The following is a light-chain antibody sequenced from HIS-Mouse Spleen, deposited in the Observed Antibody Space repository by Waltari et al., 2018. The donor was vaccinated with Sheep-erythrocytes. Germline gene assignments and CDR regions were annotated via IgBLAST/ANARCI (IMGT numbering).Light chain of an antibody. CDR1: SSDVGGYNY. V-gene: IGLV2-11*01. CDR2: DVS. J-gene: IGLJ1*01. Sequence: QSALTQPRSVSGSPGQSVTISCTGTSSDVGGYNYVSWYQQHPGKAPQPMIYDVSKRPSAVPDRFSGSKSGNTASLTISGLQAEDEADYYCCSYAGSYNHVFATGTKVTVL. CDR3: CSYAGSYNHV.